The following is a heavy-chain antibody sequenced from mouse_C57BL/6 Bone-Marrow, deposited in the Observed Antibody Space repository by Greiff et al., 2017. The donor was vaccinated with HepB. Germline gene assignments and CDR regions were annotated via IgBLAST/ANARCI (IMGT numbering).Heavy chain of an antibody. CDR1: GFNIKDYY. CDR2: IDPEDGET. V-gene: IGHV14-2*01. J-gene: IGHJ1*03. Sequence: EVKVVESGAELVKPGASVKLSCTASGFNIKDYYMHWVKQRTEQGLEWIGRIDPEDGETKYAPKFQGKATITADTSSNTAYLQLSSLTSEDTAVYYCASPYYYGSSYPWYFDVWGTGTTVTVSS. CDR3: ASPYYYGSSYPWYFDV. D-gene: IGHD1-1*01.